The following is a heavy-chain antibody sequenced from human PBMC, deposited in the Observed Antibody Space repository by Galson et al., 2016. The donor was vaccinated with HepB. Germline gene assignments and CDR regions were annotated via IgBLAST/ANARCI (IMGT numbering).Heavy chain of an antibody. V-gene: IGHV3-9*01. CDR1: GFTFDDYA. Sequence: SLRLSCAASGFTFDDYAMHWVRHVPGKGPEWVSSINWNSGSIAYADSVKGRFTISRDNAKNTVYLQMNSLRVEDTAVYFCANSLDRSREFPHYIWFDPWGQGSQVTVSS. D-gene: IGHD1-14*01. J-gene: IGHJ5*02. CDR3: ANSLDRSREFPHYIWFDP. CDR2: INWNSGSI.